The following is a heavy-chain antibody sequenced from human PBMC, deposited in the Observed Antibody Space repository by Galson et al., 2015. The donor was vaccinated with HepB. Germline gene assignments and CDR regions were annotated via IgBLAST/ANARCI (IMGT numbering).Heavy chain of an antibody. CDR1: EFSLNSVGVC. CDR2: IDWDDYT. Sequence: PALVKPTQTLTLTCTVSEFSLNSVGVCISWIRQPPGEALEWLARIDWDDYTNYRTSLQTPLTISKETSKNQGVLRVTNMDPVDTATYFCARTSSGPLGAMDVWGQGTTVTVSS. V-gene: IGHV2-70*11. D-gene: IGHD4/OR15-4a*01. J-gene: IGHJ6*02. CDR3: ARTSSGPLGAMDV.